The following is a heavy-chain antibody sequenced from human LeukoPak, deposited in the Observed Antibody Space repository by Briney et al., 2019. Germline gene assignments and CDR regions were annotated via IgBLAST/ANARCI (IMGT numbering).Heavy chain of an antibody. CDR1: GGSISSYF. J-gene: IGHJ4*02. CDR2: ISSSGST. V-gene: IGHV4-59*01. D-gene: IGHD3-22*01. CDR3: ARGGMSTYYDSGGFYSY. Sequence: SETLSLTCTVCGGSISSYFWNWIRQPPGKGLEWIGYISSSGSTNSNPSLKSRVTISVDTSKNQFSLNLNSVTAADTAVYYCARGGMSTYYDSGGFYSYWGQGTLVTVSS.